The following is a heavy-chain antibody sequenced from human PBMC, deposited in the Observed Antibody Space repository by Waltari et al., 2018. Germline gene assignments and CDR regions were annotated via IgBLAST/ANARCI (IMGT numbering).Heavy chain of an antibody. CDR2: IYHSGST. CDR1: GYSISSGYS. CDR3: AREGLLAMDHY. Sequence: QVQLQESGPGLVKPSETLSRTCAVSGYSISSGYSWRWIRQPPGKGLEWIGSIYHSGSTYYNPSLKIRVTISVDTSKNQFSLKLSSVTAADTAVYYCAREGLLAMDHYWGQGTLVTVSS. J-gene: IGHJ4*02. D-gene: IGHD5-18*01. V-gene: IGHV4-38-2*02.